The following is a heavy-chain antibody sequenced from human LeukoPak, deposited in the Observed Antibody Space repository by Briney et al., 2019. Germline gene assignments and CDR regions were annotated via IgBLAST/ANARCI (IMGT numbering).Heavy chain of an antibody. Sequence: SGRSQRLSCAASGFTFSGYGMHWVRQAPGKGLEWVAVIWYDGSNKYYADSVKGRFTISRDNSKNTLYLQMNSLRAEDTAVYYCARDGSGSYPPAFDYWGQGTLVTVSP. D-gene: IGHD3-10*01. CDR1: GFTFSGYG. J-gene: IGHJ4*02. CDR3: ARDGSGSYPPAFDY. V-gene: IGHV3-33*01. CDR2: IWYDGSNK.